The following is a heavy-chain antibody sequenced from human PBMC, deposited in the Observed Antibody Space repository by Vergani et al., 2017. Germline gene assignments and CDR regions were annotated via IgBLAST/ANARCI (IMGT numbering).Heavy chain of an antibody. J-gene: IGHJ4*02. CDR2: ISAYNGNT. V-gene: IGHV1-18*01. D-gene: IGHD3-3*01. CDR3: ARATKKTIFCVDCIDY. Sequence: QVQLVQSGAEVKKPGASVKVSCKASGYTFTSYGISWVRQAPGQGLEWLGWISAYNGNTDYAQKLQGRVTMTTDTSKSTAYMELRSLRSDDTAVYYCARATKKTIFCVDCIDYWGQGTLVTVSS. CDR1: GYTFTSYG.